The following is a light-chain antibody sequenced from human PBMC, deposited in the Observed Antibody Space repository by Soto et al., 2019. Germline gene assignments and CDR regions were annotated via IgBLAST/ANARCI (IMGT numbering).Light chain of an antibody. Sequence: DIQMTQSPSTLSASVGDRVTITCRASQSISSWLAWYQQKPGKAPKLLIYKASSLASGVPSRLSGSGSGTEFTLTISSLQPDDFATYYGQQYNSYRRTFGQGTKVEIK. J-gene: IGKJ1*01. V-gene: IGKV1-5*03. CDR1: QSISSW. CDR3: QQYNSYRRT. CDR2: KAS.